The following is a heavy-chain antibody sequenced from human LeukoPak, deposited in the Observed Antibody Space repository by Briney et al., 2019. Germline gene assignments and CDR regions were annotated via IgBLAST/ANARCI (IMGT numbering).Heavy chain of an antibody. V-gene: IGHV3-21*01. J-gene: IGHJ4*02. CDR3: AKDWNVGRPFDF. CDR1: GFTFSSYS. Sequence: KPGGSLRLSCAASGFTFSSYSMNWVRQAPGKGLEWVSSISSSSSYIYYADSVKGRFTISRDNSKNTLYLQMNSLRAAGTAVYYRAKDWNVGRPFDFWGQRTRVTVSS. D-gene: IGHD1-1*01. CDR2: ISSSSSYI.